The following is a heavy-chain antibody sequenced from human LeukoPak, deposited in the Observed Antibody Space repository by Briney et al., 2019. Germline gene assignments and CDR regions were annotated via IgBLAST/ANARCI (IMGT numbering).Heavy chain of an antibody. J-gene: IGHJ4*02. CDR2: IGGSDA. CDR1: GFTFSTFA. Sequence: GGSLRLSCAGSGFTFSTFAMRWVRQAPGKGLDWVSSIGGSDAHYADSAKGRFTISRDNAQNTLSLQMNNLRSEDTAIYYCSRGAGGGSDDYWGQGILVTVSS. CDR3: SRGAGGGSDDY. D-gene: IGHD4-23*01. V-gene: IGHV3-23*01.